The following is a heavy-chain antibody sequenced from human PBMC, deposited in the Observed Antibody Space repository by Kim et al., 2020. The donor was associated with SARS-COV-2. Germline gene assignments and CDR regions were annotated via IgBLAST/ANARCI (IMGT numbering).Heavy chain of an antibody. CDR3: ARIRSPLWFGDFVDY. D-gene: IGHD3-10*01. Sequence: GGPLRLSCAASGFTFDDYGMSWVRQAPGKGLEWVSVFHWIGGSTGYADSVKGRFPISRANAKNSLYLKLNSLRAEDTALYPCARIRSPLWFGDFVDY. CDR2: FHWIGGST. CDR1: GFTFDDYG. V-gene: IGHV3-20*01. J-gene: IGHJ4*01.